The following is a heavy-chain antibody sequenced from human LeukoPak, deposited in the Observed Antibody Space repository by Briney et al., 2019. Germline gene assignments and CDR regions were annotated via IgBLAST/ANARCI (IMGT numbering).Heavy chain of an antibody. CDR2: INWNGGST. J-gene: IGHJ4*02. Sequence: GGSLRLSCAASGFTFDDYGMSWVRQAPGKGLEWVSGINWNGGSTGYADSVKGRFTISRDNAKNSLYLQMNSLRAEDTALYYCARQPRDYYDSSGYYEYWGQGTLVTVSS. CDR3: ARQPRDYYDSSGYYEY. CDR1: GFTFDDYG. V-gene: IGHV3-20*04. D-gene: IGHD3-22*01.